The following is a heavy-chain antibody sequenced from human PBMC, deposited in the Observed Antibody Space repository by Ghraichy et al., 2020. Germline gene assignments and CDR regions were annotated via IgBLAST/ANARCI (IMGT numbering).Heavy chain of an antibody. J-gene: IGHJ6*04. CDR3: ASEGIAIPYCRAV. V-gene: IGHV4-4*07. CDR2: TYFTDSP. D-gene: IGHD3-9*01. CDR1: GASISSYY. Sequence: SETLSLTCTVSGASISSYYLTWIRQPAGKGLEWIGRTYFTDSPSYNPSLKSRMTMSVDTSKKQISLRLSSVTAADTAVYYCASEGIAIPYCRAVWSTGTTVTVSS.